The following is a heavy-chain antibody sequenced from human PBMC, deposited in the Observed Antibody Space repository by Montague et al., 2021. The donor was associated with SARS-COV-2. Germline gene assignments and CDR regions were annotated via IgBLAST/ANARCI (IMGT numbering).Heavy chain of an antibody. D-gene: IGHD1-26*01. CDR3: ARGTEVGAFDY. CDR2: IYYNGRT. V-gene: IGHV4-59*01. J-gene: IGHJ4*02. Sequence: SETLSLTCTVSGGSINGYYWTWVRQHPGKGLQWIAHIYYNGRTSYIPSLKSRLSVSLDKAKYQFSLELTSVTAADTARYFCARGTEVGAFDYWGQGALASVSS. CDR1: GGSINGYY.